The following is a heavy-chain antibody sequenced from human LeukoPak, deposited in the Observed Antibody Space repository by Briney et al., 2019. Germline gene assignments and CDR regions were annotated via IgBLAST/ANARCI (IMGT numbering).Heavy chain of an antibody. D-gene: IGHD3-22*01. J-gene: IGHJ3*02. CDR2: INPSGGST. Sequence: ASVKVSCKASGYTFTSYYMHWVRQAPGQGLEWMGIINPSGGSTSYAQKFQGRVTMTRDMSTSTVYMELSSLRSEDTAVYYCARDFYYYDSSGYSRFDAFDIWGQGTMVTVSS. V-gene: IGHV1-46*01. CDR3: ARDFYYYDSSGYSRFDAFDI. CDR1: GYTFTSYY.